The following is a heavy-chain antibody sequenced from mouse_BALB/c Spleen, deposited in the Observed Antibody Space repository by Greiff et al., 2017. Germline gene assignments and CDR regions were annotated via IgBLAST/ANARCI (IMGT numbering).Heavy chain of an antibody. Sequence: EVKLQESGAELVRPGASVKLSCTASGFNIKDYYMHWVKQRPEQGLEWIGWIDPENGDTEYAPKFQGKATMTADTSSNTAYLQLSSLTSEDTAVYSCNDGYYFDYWGQGTTLTVSS. J-gene: IGHJ2*01. CDR3: NDGYYFDY. CDR1: GFNIKDYY. D-gene: IGHD2-2*01. CDR2: IDPENGDT. V-gene: IGHV14-4*02.